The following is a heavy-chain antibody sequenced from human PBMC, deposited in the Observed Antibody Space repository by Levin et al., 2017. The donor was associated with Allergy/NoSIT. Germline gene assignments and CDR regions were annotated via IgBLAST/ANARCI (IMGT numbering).Heavy chain of an antibody. Sequence: GGSLRLSCTASGFTFGDYAMSWFRQAPGKGLEWVGFIRSKAYGGTTEYAASVKGRFTISRDDSKSIAYLQMNSLKTEDTAVYYCTRDEEYSGYDFDYWGQGTLVTVSS. CDR3: TRDEEYSGYDFDY. CDR2: IRSKAYGGTT. CDR1: GFTFGDYA. D-gene: IGHD5-12*01. V-gene: IGHV3-49*03. J-gene: IGHJ4*02.